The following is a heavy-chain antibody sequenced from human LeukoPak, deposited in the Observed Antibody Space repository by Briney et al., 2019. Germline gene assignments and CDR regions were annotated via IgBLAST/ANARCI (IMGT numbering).Heavy chain of an antibody. CDR1: GDTVSRDNAA. CDR3: ARAHWPPIVYVLDN. Sequence: SQTLSLTCAISGDTVSRDNAAWNWIRQSPSRGLEWLGRTYYRSKWYYDYGASVRGRITINPDTSKNQFSLHLNSVTPEDTAIYYCARAHWPPIVYVLDNWGQGTLVTVSS. CDR2: TYYRSKWYY. J-gene: IGHJ4*02. V-gene: IGHV6-1*01. D-gene: IGHD3-16*01.